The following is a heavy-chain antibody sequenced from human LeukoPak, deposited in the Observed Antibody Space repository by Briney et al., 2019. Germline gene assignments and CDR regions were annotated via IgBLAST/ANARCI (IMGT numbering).Heavy chain of an antibody. V-gene: IGHV3-30*04. CDR2: ISYDGSNK. J-gene: IGHJ4*02. Sequence: GGSLRLSCAASGFTFSSYAMHWVRQAPGKGLEWVAVISYDGSNKYYADSVKGRFTISRGNSKNTLYLQMNSLRAEDTAVYYCASENYYYDSSGYYDYWGQGTLVTVSS. CDR3: ASENYYYDSSGYYDY. CDR1: GFTFSSYA. D-gene: IGHD3-22*01.